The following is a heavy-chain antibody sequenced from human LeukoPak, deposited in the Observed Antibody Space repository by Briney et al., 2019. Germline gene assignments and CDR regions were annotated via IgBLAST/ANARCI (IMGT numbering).Heavy chain of an antibody. J-gene: IGHJ3*02. CDR1: GYTFTGYY. CDR3: ARETPGGAFDI. CDR2: INPNSGST. D-gene: IGHD2-15*01. Sequence: ASVKVSCKASGYTFTGYYMHWVRQAPGQGLEWMGWINPNSGSTNYAQKFQGRVTMTRDTSISTAYMELSRLRSDDTAVYYCARETPGGAFDIWGQGTMVTVSS. V-gene: IGHV1-2*02.